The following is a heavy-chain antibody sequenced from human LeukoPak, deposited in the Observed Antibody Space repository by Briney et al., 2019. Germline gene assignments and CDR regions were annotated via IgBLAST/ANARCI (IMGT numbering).Heavy chain of an antibody. V-gene: IGHV4-30-4*01. D-gene: IGHD2-2*01. CDR3: ARAGKYQPLRHFDY. Sequence: SETLSLTCTVSGGSISSGDYYWSWIRQPPGKGLEWIGYIYYSGGTYYNPSLKSRVTISVDTSKNQFSLKLSSVTAADTAVYYCARAGKYQPLRHFDYWGQGTLVTVSS. CDR2: IYYSGGT. J-gene: IGHJ4*02. CDR1: GGSISSGDYY.